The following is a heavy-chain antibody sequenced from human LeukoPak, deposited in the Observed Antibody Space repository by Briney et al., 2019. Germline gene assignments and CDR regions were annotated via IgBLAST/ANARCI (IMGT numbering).Heavy chain of an antibody. CDR2: INPNSGGT. Sequence: GASVKVSCKASGYTFTGYYMHWVRQAPGQGLEWMGWINPNSGGTNYAQKFQGRVTMTRDTSISTAYMELSRLRSDDTAVYYCARVTTAMADYYYGMDVWGQGTTVTVSS. J-gene: IGHJ6*02. D-gene: IGHD5-18*01. CDR3: ARVTTAMADYYYGMDV. V-gene: IGHV1-2*02. CDR1: GYTFTGYY.